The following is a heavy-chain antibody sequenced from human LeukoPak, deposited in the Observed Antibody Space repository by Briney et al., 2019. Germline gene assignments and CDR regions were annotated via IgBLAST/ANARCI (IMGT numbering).Heavy chain of an antibody. CDR2: IIGGAGGT. J-gene: IGHJ4*02. V-gene: IGHV3-23*01. CDR3: THGRMYQLDY. CDR1: GFSFSSHG. D-gene: IGHD2-2*01. Sequence: GGSLRLSCAASGFSFSSHGRSWVRQAPGKGLEWVSGIIGGAGGTYYPDPVKGRVTISRDNSKNTLYLQMNSLRAEDTAVYYCTHGRMYQLDYWGQGTLVTVSS.